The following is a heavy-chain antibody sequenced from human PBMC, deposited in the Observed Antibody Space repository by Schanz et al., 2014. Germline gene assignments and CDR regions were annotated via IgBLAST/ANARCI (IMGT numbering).Heavy chain of an antibody. J-gene: IGHJ2*01. CDR2: IGTSGGT. D-gene: IGHD2-21*02. V-gene: IGHV3-23*01. Sequence: EVQLLESGGGLVQPGGSLKLSCAASGLIFSNYVMSWVRQAPGKGLEWVSTIGTSGGTNYAESVKGRFTISRDNSKNTLYLQMNSLRAEDAAVYFCAKDLGVDCGDGCFNWYFDLGGRGTRVTVSS. CDR1: GLIFSNYV. CDR3: AKDLGVDCGDGCFNWYFDL.